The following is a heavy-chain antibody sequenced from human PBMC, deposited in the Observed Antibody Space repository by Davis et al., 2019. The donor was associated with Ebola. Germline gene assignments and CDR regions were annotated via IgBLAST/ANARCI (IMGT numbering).Heavy chain of an antibody. CDR1: GYTFTSYA. CDR3: ARQLQKRGYSYGWYYYGMDV. D-gene: IGHD5-18*01. Sequence: AASVKVSCKASGYTFTSYAMHWVRQAPGQRLEWMGWINAGNGNTKYSQKFQGRVTITRDTSASTAYMELSSLRSEDTAVYYCARQLQKRGYSYGWYYYGMDVWGQGTTVTVSS. CDR2: INAGNGNT. J-gene: IGHJ6*02. V-gene: IGHV1-3*01.